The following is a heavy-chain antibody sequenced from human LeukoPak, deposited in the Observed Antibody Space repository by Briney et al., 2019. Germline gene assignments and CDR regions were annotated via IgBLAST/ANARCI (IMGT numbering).Heavy chain of an antibody. V-gene: IGHV3-9*01. CDR3: GKDISAGGMDV. CDR2: IGWNSART. D-gene: IGHD3-10*01. CDR1: ESTFDHA. Sequence: GGSLRLSFTASESTFDHAMHWVRQTPGKGLEWVSGIGWNSARTGYADSVRGRFTISRDNAKNSLYLQMNSLRAEDTALYYCGKDISAGGMDVWGQGTTVTVSS. J-gene: IGHJ6*02.